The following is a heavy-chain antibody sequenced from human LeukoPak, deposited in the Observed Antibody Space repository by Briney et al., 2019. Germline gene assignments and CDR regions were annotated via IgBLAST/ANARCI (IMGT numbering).Heavy chain of an antibody. J-gene: IGHJ4*02. CDR2: ISSSSRTI. Sequence: GGSLRLSCAASGFTFTNFEMNWVRQAPGKGLEWVSYISSSSRTIYYAESVKGRFTISRDNAKNSLFLQMTSLRDGDTAVYYCARDPTRFDCWGQGTLVTVSS. V-gene: IGHV3-48*02. CDR3: ARDPTRFDC. CDR1: GFTFTNFE.